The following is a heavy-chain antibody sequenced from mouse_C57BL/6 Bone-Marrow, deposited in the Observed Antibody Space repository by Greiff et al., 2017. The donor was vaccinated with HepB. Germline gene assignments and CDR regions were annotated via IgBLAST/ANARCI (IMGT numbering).Heavy chain of an antibody. CDR3: TRWVLRYAGWFAY. CDR2: IDPETGGT. V-gene: IGHV1-15*01. CDR1: GYTFTDYE. J-gene: IGHJ3*01. Sequence: QVQLQQSGAELVRPGASVTLSCKASGYTFTDYEMHWVKQTPVHGLEWIGAIDPETGGTAYNQKFKGKAILTADKSSSTAYMEIRSLTSEGSAVYYGTRWVLRYAGWFAYWGQGTLVTVSA. D-gene: IGHD1-1*01.